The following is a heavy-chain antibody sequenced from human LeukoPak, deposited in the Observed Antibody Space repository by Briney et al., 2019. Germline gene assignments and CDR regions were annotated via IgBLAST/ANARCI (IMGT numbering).Heavy chain of an antibody. J-gene: IGHJ4*02. CDR2: MNPNSGNT. Sequence: ASVKVSCKASGYTFTSYDINWVRQATGQGLEWMGWMNPNSGNTGYAQKFQGRVTMTRHTSISTAYMELSSLRSEDTAVYYCARGPSYDYVWGSYRHDYWGQGTLVTVSS. D-gene: IGHD3-16*02. CDR3: ARGPSYDYVWGSYRHDY. CDR1: GYTFTSYD. V-gene: IGHV1-8*01.